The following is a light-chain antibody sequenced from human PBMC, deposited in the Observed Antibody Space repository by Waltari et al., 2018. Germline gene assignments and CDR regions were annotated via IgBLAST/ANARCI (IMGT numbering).Light chain of an antibody. CDR2: KVS. J-gene: IGKJ3*01. V-gene: IGKV2-30*01. CDR3: MQGSSWPFT. CDR1: QSLVFSDGNTY. Sequence: DVVMTQSPLSLPVTLGQPASISCTSNQSLVFSDGNTYLNWFHQRPGQSPRRLLQKVSNRDSGVPDRFSGSGSGTDFTLKISRVEADDVGIFYCMQGSSWPFTFGPGTRVDIK.